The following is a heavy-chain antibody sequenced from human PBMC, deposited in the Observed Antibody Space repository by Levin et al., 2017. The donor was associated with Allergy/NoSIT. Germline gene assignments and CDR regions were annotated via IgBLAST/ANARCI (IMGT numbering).Heavy chain of an antibody. V-gene: IGHV3-23*01. CDR1: RFTFSNYA. CDR3: AKDTSNYVSGRENWFES. J-gene: IGHJ5*01. D-gene: IGHD3-10*01. Sequence: PGGSLRLSCAASRFTFSNYAMSWVRQAPGKGLEWVSSISGSGANTYYADSVKGRFTISRDNSKSTLYLQMNSLRAEDTAVYSCAKDTSNYVSGRENWFESWGQGTLVTVSS. CDR2: ISGSGANT.